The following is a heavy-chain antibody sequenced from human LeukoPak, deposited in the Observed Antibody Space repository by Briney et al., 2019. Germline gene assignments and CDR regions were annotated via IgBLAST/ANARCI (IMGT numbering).Heavy chain of an antibody. CDR3: TRVFLKSYSDAFDI. Sequence: GGSLRLSCAASGFTFSGFAFHWVRQASGEGLEWVGRIRSKAHNYATVYAASVKGRFTISRDDSKNATYLQMNSLKTEDTAVYYCTRVFLKSYSDAFDIWGQGTMVTVSS. V-gene: IGHV3-73*01. D-gene: IGHD1-26*01. CDR1: GFTFSGFA. CDR2: IRSKAHNYAT. J-gene: IGHJ3*02.